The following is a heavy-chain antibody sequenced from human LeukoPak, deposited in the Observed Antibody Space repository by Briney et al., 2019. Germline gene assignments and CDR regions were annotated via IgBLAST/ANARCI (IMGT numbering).Heavy chain of an antibody. CDR3: VRDRELTY. Sequence: SETLSLTCTVSDVSISIYYWSWIRQPPGKGLEWIGYVYSSGNTNYSPSLKGRAIISADTSKSQFSLKLTSVTAADTAVYYCVRDRELTYWGQGILVTVSS. J-gene: IGHJ4*02. CDR2: VYSSGNT. D-gene: IGHD3-10*01. V-gene: IGHV4-4*08. CDR1: DVSISIYY.